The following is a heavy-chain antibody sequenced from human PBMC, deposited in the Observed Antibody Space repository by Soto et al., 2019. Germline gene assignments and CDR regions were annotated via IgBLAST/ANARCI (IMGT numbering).Heavy chain of an antibody. V-gene: IGHV3-7*01. J-gene: IGHJ3*02. CDR2: IKKDGSEK. CDR3: ARDRSGYAFDI. D-gene: IGHD6-19*01. Sequence: GGSLRLSCVASGFTVSSYWMSWVRQAPGKGLEWVANIKKDGSEKYSVDSLRGRFTISRDNAKNSLYLQMNSLRAEDTAVYYCARDRSGYAFDIWGQGTLVTVSS. CDR1: GFTVSSYW.